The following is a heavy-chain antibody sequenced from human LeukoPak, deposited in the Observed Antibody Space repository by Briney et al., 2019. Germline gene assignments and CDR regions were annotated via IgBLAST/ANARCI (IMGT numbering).Heavy chain of an antibody. J-gene: IGHJ6*03. V-gene: IGHV1-69*06. CDR1: GGTFSSYA. Sequence: GASVKVSCKASGGTFSSYAISWVRQAPGQGLEWMGGIIPIFGTANYAQKFQGRVTITADKSTSTAYMELSSLRPEDTAVYYCARDSPRSARAYYYYYYMDVWGKGTTVTVSS. CDR3: ARDSPRSARAYYYYYYMDV. CDR2: IIPIFGTA. D-gene: IGHD5-18*01.